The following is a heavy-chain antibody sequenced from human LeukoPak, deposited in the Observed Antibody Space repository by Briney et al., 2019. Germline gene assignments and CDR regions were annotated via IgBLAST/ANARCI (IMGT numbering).Heavy chain of an antibody. Sequence: PGGSLRLSCETSGFIFSNCWMTWVRQAPGKGLEWVANIKQDGSEKYYVDSVKGRFTISRDNAKNSLYLQMNSLRAEDTAVYYCARDYTVTTLYYYYYYMDVWGKGTTVTVSS. CDR2: IKQDGSEK. J-gene: IGHJ6*03. V-gene: IGHV3-7*01. CDR3: ARDYTVTTLYYYYYYMDV. D-gene: IGHD4-11*01. CDR1: GFIFSNCW.